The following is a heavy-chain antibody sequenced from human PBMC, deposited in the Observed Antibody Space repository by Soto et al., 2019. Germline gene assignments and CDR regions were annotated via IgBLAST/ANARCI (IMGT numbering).Heavy chain of an antibody. D-gene: IGHD6-13*01. CDR2: ISGSGGST. Sequence: GRSLRLSCAASGFTFSSYAMSWVRQAPGKGLEWVSAISGSGGSTYYADSVKGRFTISRDNSKNTLYLQMNSLRAEDTAVYYCAKTAAAALTTSHNWFDPWGQGTLVTVSS. J-gene: IGHJ5*02. CDR1: GFTFSSYA. V-gene: IGHV3-23*01. CDR3: AKTAAAALTTSHNWFDP.